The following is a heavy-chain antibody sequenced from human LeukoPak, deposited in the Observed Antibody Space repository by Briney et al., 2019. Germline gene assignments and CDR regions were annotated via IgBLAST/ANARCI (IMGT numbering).Heavy chain of an antibody. D-gene: IGHD4-23*01. V-gene: IGHV1-46*01. Sequence: GASVKVSCKASGYTFSGYYMHWVRQAPGQGLEWMGIINPSGGSTSYAQKFQGRVTMTRDMSTSTVYMELSSLRSEDTAVYYCATAKRWDNWFDPWGQGTLVTVSS. CDR2: INPSGGST. CDR1: GYTFSGYY. CDR3: ATAKRWDNWFDP. J-gene: IGHJ5*02.